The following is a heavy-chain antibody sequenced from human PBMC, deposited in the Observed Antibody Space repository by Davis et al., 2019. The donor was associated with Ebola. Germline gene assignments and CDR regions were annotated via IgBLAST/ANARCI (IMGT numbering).Heavy chain of an antibody. V-gene: IGHV4-34*01. J-gene: IGHJ4*02. CDR2: IHHTGSA. CDR3: ARGLHGDYAFDL. D-gene: IGHD4-17*01. Sequence: PGGSLRLSCTLYGASFSGYYWGWIHQTPGKGLEWIGEIHHTGSARFNPSLETRVTISLDTSKNQISMRLTSLTAADTAVYYCARGLHGDYAFDLWGQGAMVTVSS. CDR1: GASFSGYY.